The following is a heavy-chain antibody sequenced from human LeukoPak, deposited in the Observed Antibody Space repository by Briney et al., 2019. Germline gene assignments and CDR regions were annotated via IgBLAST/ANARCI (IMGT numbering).Heavy chain of an antibody. CDR2: ISYRGST. D-gene: IGHD3-16*02. CDR1: GGSTSSDH. Sequence: PSEALSPTCTVSGGSTSSDHWSWIRQPPEKGLEWIGCISYRGSTYYNPSLKSRVTISLDTSKKHFSLKLTSVTAADTGVYYCARGRGLGVISPYSDSWGQGTLVTVSS. CDR3: ARGRGLGVISPYSDS. J-gene: IGHJ4*02. V-gene: IGHV4-59*08.